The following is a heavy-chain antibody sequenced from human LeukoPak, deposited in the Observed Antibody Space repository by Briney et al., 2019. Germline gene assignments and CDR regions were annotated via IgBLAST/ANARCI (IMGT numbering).Heavy chain of an antibody. CDR2: ISPYSGNT. V-gene: IGHV1-18*01. CDR3: ARTSGVSVAGSPYYIDF. J-gene: IGHJ4*02. CDR1: GYLFINYG. Sequence: ASVKVSCKASGYLFINYGISWLRQAPGQGLECMGWISPYSGNTDYAQKLQGRVTMTTDTSTTTAYMELRSLRFDDTAVYYCARTSGVSVAGSPYYIDFWGQGTLISVSS. D-gene: IGHD6-19*01.